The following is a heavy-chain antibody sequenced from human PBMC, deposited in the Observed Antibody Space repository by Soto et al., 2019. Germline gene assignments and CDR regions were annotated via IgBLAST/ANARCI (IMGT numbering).Heavy chain of an antibody. CDR2: IYYSGST. V-gene: IGHV4-31*03. D-gene: IGHD1-1*01. CDR1: GGSVNSCGYH. CDR3: ARAPIPNWNYYGMDV. Sequence: SETLSLTCTVSGGSVNSCGYHWSWSRQHPGKGLEWIGDIYYSGSTYYNPSLKSRVTISIDTSTNHFSLHLSALTAADTAVYYCARAPIPNWNYYGMDVWGQGTTVTVS. J-gene: IGHJ6*02.